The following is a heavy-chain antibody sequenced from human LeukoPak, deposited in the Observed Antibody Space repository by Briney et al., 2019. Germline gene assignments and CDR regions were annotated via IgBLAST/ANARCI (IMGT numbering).Heavy chain of an antibody. Sequence: PGGSLRLSCAASGFTFSSYWMSWVRQAPGKGLEWVANIKQDGSEKYYVDSVKGRFTISRDNAKNPLYLQMNSLRAEDTAVYYCARDTYCSGGSCYSGPYYYYMDVWGKGTTVSVSS. J-gene: IGHJ6*03. CDR3: ARDTYCSGGSCYSGPYYYYMDV. V-gene: IGHV3-7*01. CDR1: GFTFSSYW. D-gene: IGHD2-15*01. CDR2: IKQDGSEK.